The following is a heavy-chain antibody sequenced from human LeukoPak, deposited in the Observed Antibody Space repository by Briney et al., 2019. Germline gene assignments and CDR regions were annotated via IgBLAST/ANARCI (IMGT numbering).Heavy chain of an antibody. CDR1: GFTFSAYN. CDR2: ISSVSTYI. D-gene: IGHD6-6*01. V-gene: IGHV3-21*01. Sequence: GGSLRLSCAASGFTFSAYNMSWVRQAPGKGLEWVSGISSVSTYIYYADSVKGRFTISRDSAKNSLYLQMNSLRAEDTALYYCARGSEGSSLNWFDPWGQGTLVTVSS. J-gene: IGHJ5*02. CDR3: ARGSEGSSLNWFDP.